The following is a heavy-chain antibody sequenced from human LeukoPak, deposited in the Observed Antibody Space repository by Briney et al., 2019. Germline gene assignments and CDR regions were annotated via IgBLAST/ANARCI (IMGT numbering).Heavy chain of an antibody. Sequence: GRSLRLSCAASGFTFSSYAMSWVRQAPGKGLEWVSAISGSGGSTYYADSVKGRFTISRDNSKNTLYLQMNSLRAEDTAVYYCAKGAVGATLWNDAFDIWGQGTMVTVSS. CDR1: GFTFSSYA. J-gene: IGHJ3*02. CDR3: AKGAVGATLWNDAFDI. V-gene: IGHV3-23*01. D-gene: IGHD1-26*01. CDR2: ISGSGGST.